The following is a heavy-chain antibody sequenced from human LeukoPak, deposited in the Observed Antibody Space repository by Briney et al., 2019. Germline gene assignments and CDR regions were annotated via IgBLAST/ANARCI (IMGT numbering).Heavy chain of an antibody. Sequence: SETLSLTCTVSGGSISSYYWSWIRQPAGKGLEWIGRIYTSGSTNYNPSLKSRVTMSVDTSKNQFSLKLSSVTAADTAVYYCARETYYYDSSGYFIDYWGQGTLVTVSS. CDR3: ARETYYYDSSGYFIDY. CDR2: IYTSGST. D-gene: IGHD3-22*01. CDR1: GGSISSYY. V-gene: IGHV4-4*07. J-gene: IGHJ4*02.